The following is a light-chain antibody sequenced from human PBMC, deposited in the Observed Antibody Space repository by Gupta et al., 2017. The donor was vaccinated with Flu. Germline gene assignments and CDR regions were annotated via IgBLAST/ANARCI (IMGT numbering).Light chain of an antibody. CDR3: KSQDSNHTPQGV. CDR1: SFRDSY. J-gene: IGLJ3*02. CDR2: AKT. Sequence: SSELTQDPAVSVALGQTVSRPCQGDSFRDSYASWYQQQPGPAPVLLIYAKTIRPSGIPDRFSGSRSGNTASLTITGVQAEDEADYYWKSQDSNHTPQGVFGGGTKLTVL. V-gene: IGLV3-19*01.